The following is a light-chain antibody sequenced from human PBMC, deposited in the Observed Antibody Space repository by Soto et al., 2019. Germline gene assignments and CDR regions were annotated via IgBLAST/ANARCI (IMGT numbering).Light chain of an antibody. J-gene: IGKJ4*01. CDR3: QPYNNWPLT. V-gene: IGKV3-15*01. Sequence: IVMTQSPSTLSVSPGERVTISCRASQSVTNTLAWYQHKPGQAPRLLIYGASNRATGVSARFSGSRSGAEFTLTINSLQSEDFAVYYCQPYNNWPLTLGGGTKVDIK. CDR2: GAS. CDR1: QSVTNT.